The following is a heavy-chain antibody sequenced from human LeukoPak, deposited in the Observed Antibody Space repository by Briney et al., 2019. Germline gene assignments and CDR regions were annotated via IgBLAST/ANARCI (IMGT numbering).Heavy chain of an antibody. J-gene: IGHJ6*03. CDR3: ARGGAAGYYYYYMDV. V-gene: IGHV4-59*01. D-gene: IGHD6-13*01. CDR1: GGSISSYY. Sequence: SETLSLTCTVSGGSISSYYWSWIRQPPGKGLEWIGYIYYSGSTNYNPSLKSRVTISVDTSKNQFSLKLSSVTAADTAVYYCARGGAAGYYYYYMDVWGKGTTVTVSS. CDR2: IYYSGST.